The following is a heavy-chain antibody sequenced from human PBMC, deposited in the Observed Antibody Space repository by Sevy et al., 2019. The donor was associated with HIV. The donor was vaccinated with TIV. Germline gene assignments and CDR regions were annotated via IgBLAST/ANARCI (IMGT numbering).Heavy chain of an antibody. Sequence: GGSLRLSCAASGFTFSSYAMSWVRQAPGKGLEWVSAISGSGGSTYYADSVKGRFTISRDNSKNTLYLQMNSLRAEDTAVYYSAKERRTQSAVVATISPDDYWGQGTLVTVSS. CDR3: AKERRTQSAVVATISPDDY. V-gene: IGHV3-23*01. CDR2: ISGSGGST. CDR1: GFTFSSYA. D-gene: IGHD5-12*01. J-gene: IGHJ4*02.